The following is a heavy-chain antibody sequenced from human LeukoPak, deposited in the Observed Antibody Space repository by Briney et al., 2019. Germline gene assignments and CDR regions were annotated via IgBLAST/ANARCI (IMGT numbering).Heavy chain of an antibody. V-gene: IGHV4-39*01. J-gene: IGHJ5*02. Sequence: SETLSLTCTVSGGSISSSSYYWGWIRQPPGKGLEWIGSIYYSGSTYYNPSLKSRVTISVDTPKNQFSLKLSSVTAADTAVYYCASGFGVVSPFDPWGQGTLVTVSS. CDR3: ASGFGVVSPFDP. CDR1: GGSISSSSYY. CDR2: IYYSGST. D-gene: IGHD3-3*01.